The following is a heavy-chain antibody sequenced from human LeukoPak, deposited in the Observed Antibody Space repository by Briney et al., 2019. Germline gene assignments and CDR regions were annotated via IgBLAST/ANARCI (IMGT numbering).Heavy chain of an antibody. J-gene: IGHJ4*02. Sequence: GGSLRLSCAASGFTLSSYGMQWVRQAPGKGLEWVAFIRYDGSNKYYADSVKGRFTISRDNSKSTLYLQMNSLRAEDTAVYYCAKDQVGATYFDYWGQGTLVTVSS. V-gene: IGHV3-30*02. CDR2: IRYDGSNK. D-gene: IGHD1-26*01. CDR1: GFTLSSYG. CDR3: AKDQVGATYFDY.